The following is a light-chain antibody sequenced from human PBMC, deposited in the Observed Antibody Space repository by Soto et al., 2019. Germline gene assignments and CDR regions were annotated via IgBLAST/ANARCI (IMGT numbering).Light chain of an antibody. Sequence: AIQMTQSPSSLSASVGDRVTITCRASQDISNDLGWYQQKQGKAPNLLIYAASTLKIVVPSMFSGSGSGTDFTLTISSLQPEDFATYYCLQGYNYPHTFGPGTKVDIK. CDR1: QDISND. J-gene: IGKJ3*01. CDR3: LQGYNYPHT. V-gene: IGKV1-6*01. CDR2: AAS.